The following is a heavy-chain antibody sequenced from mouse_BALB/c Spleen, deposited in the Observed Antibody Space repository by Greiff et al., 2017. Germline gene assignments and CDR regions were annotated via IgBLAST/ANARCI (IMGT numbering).Heavy chain of an antibody. Sequence: EVHLVESGGGLVQPGGSLKLSCAASGFTFSSYGMSWVRQTPDKRLELVATINSNGGSTYYPDSVKGRFTISRDNAKNTLYLQMSSLKSEDTAMYYCVEVRRGYWGQGTTLTVSS. V-gene: IGHV5-6-3*01. CDR1: GFTFSSYG. CDR3: VEVRRGY. CDR2: INSNGGST. D-gene: IGHD2-14*01. J-gene: IGHJ2*01.